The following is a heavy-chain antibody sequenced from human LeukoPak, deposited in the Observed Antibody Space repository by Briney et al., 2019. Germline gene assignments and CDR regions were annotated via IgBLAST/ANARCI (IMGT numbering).Heavy chain of an antibody. V-gene: IGHV3-11*01. CDR1: GVTASDYY. D-gene: IGHD3-10*01. CDR3: ARDHFKYYYGSGSYL. CDR2: ISSSGSTI. J-gene: IGHJ4*02. Sequence: GFLTLSCAASGVTASDYYMGWIRQATGKGLEWVSYISSSGSTIYYADSVKGRFTISRDNAKNSLYLQMNSLRAEDTAVYYCARDHFKYYYGSGSYLWGQGTLVTVSS.